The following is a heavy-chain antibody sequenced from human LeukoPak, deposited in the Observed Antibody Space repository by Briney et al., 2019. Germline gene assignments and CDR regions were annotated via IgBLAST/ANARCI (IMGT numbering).Heavy chain of an antibody. CDR2: IRSKAYGGTA. D-gene: IGHD4-17*01. V-gene: IGHV3-49*04. CDR3: TRDKRSDGDYYYFDY. J-gene: IGHJ4*02. Sequence: GRSLRLSCAPSGFTFGDDGLSWVRQAPGKGLEWVGFIRSKAYGGTADYDASVKGRFTISRDDSKSIAYLQMNSLKTEDTPVYYCTRDKRSDGDYYYFDYWGQGTLVTVSS. CDR1: GFTFGDDG.